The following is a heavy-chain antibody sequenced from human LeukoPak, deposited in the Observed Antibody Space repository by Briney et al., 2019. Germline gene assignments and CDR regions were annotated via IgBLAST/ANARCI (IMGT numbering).Heavy chain of an antibody. D-gene: IGHD6-13*01. J-gene: IGHJ4*02. CDR3: ARDRGSSWPFDC. Sequence: GGSLRLSCAASGFTFGSYAMSWVRQAPGKGLEWVSAISVDGSGAWYAGSVRGRSTISRDKSKNTLNLQMNGLRVEDTGVYYCARDRGSSWPFDCWGQGTLVTVSS. V-gene: IGHV3-23*01. CDR2: ISVDGSGA. CDR1: GFTFGSYA.